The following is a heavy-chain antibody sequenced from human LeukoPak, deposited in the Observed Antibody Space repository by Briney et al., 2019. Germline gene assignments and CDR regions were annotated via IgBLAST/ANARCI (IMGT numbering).Heavy chain of an antibody. CDR3: ARDGYNSYFDY. J-gene: IGHJ4*02. Sequence: GASGKVSFTASGGTFSSYAISWVRQAPGQGLEWMGGIIPIFGTANYAQKFQGRVTITADESTSTAYMELSSLRSEDTAVYYCARDGYNSYFDYWGQGTLVTVSS. CDR1: GGTFSSYA. D-gene: IGHD5-24*01. CDR2: IIPIFGTA. V-gene: IGHV1-69*13.